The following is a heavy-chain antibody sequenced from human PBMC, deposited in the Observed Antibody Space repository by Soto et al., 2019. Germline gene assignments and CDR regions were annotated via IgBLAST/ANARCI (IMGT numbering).Heavy chain of an antibody. V-gene: IGHV3-7*01. D-gene: IGHD2-8*01. J-gene: IGHJ4*02. CDR1: GFTFSRYA. CDR3: ARLQPDTNYRPFDY. CDR2: IKPDGSEK. Sequence: HPGGSLRLSCAASGFTFSRYAMSWVRQIPGKGLECVANIKPDGSEKYYVDSVKGRFTISRDNVEKSLYLQMNSLRVEDTAVYYCARLQPDTNYRPFDYRGQGTVVTVSS.